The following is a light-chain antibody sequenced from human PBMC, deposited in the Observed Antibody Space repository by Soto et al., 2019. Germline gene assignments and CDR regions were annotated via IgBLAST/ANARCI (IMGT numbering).Light chain of an antibody. J-gene: IGKJ3*01. V-gene: IGKV1-39*01. CDR1: QTISSY. CDR3: QQSYSNPYT. CDR2: AAS. Sequence: DIQMTQSPSSLSASVGDRVTITCRASQTISSYLNWYQQQPGKALKLLIYAASSLQSGVPSRFSGSRSGTDFTLTISSLQPEDFATYYCQQSYSNPYTFGPGTKVDIK.